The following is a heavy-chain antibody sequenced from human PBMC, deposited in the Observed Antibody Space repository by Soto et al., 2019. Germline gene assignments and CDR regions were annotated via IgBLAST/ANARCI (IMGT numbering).Heavy chain of an antibody. V-gene: IGHV5-51*01. D-gene: IGHD6-19*01. CDR1: GYSFTSYW. CDR3: ARHRIAVAGTDATNYYYGMDV. J-gene: IGHJ6*02. CDR2: IYPGDSDT. Sequence: PGESLKISCKGSGYSFTSYWIGWVRQMPGKGLEWMGIIYPGDSDTRYSPSFQGQVTISADKSISTAYLQWSSLKASDTAMYYCARHRIAVAGTDATNYYYGMDVWGQGTTVTVSS.